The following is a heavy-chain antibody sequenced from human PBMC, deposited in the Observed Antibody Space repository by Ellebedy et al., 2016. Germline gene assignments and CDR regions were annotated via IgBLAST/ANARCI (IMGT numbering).Heavy chain of an antibody. CDR1: GFRFSSFG. D-gene: IGHD1-14*01. Sequence: GGSLRLXXAASGFRFSSFGMYWLRQAPGKGLEWVAVISYDESHKYYAESVKGRFTISRDNSKNTLHLQMNSLRVEDTAIYYCAKVTTHHSPGNDAFDIWGQGTTVIVSS. CDR3: AKVTTHHSPGNDAFDI. J-gene: IGHJ3*02. V-gene: IGHV3-30*18. CDR2: ISYDESHK.